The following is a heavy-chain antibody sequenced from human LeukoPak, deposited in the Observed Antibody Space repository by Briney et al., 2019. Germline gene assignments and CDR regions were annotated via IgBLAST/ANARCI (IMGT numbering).Heavy chain of an antibody. V-gene: IGHV4-34*01. J-gene: IGHJ5*02. Sequence: KTSETLSLTCAVYGGSFSGYYWSWIRQPPGKGLEWIGEIYHSGSTNYNPSLKSRVTISVDKSKNQFSLKLSSVTAADTAVYYCARARVAAAGINWFDPWGQGTLVTVSS. CDR2: IYHSGST. CDR3: ARARVAAAGINWFDP. CDR1: GGSFSGYY. D-gene: IGHD6-13*01.